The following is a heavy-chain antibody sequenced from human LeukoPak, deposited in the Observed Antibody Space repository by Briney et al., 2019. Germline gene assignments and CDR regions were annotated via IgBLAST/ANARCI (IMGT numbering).Heavy chain of an antibody. D-gene: IGHD3-3*01. CDR1: GGSISSYY. J-gene: IGHJ3*02. CDR2: IYTSGST. Sequence: PSETLSLTCSVSGGSISSYYWSWIRQPAGKGLEWIGRIYTSGSTNYNPSLKSRVTMSVDTSKNQFSLKLSSVTAADTAVYYCARDLADFWSGYPLGAFDIWGQGAMVTVSS. V-gene: IGHV4-4*07. CDR3: ARDLADFWSGYPLGAFDI.